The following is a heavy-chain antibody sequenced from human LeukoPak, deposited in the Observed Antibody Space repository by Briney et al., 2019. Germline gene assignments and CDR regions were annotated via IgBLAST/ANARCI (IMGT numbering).Heavy chain of an antibody. CDR1: GFTFSSYS. V-gene: IGHV3-21*06. J-gene: IGHJ4*02. D-gene: IGHD2-2*01. Sequence: GGSLRLSCATSGFTFSSYSLSWVRQAPGKGLEWVSSISKSTTYIFYADSVKGRFTISRDNAKNSLFLQMNGLRAEDTAVYYCARAYCSSTSCGYFDYWGQGALVTVSS. CDR2: ISKSTTYI. CDR3: ARAYCSSTSCGYFDY.